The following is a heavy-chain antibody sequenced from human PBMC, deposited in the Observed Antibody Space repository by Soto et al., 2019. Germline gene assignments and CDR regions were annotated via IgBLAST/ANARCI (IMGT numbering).Heavy chain of an antibody. V-gene: IGHV3-30*01. Sequence: QVQLVESGGGVVQPGRPLRISCAASGFIFSNYAFHWVRQAPGKGLEWVALMSFDGNSEYYADSVKGRFTISRDNSKNTVYLQMNSLKADATAVYYCARRSHYDTGSFDYWGQGTLVTVSS. J-gene: IGHJ4*02. CDR1: GFIFSNYA. D-gene: IGHD3-22*01. CDR2: MSFDGNSE. CDR3: ARRSHYDTGSFDY.